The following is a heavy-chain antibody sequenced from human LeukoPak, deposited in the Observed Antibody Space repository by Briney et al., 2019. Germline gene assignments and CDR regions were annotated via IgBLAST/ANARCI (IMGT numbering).Heavy chain of an antibody. V-gene: IGHV3-30*02. CDR3: AKGIHYYYGSGSYSGVGY. CDR2: IRYDGSNK. D-gene: IGHD3-10*01. J-gene: IGHJ4*02. Sequence: QAGGSLRLSCAASGFTFDDYGMSWVRQAPGKGLEWVAFIRYDGSNKYYADSVKGRFTISRDNSKNTLYLQMNSLRAEDTAVYYCAKGIHYYYGSGSYSGVGYWGQGTLVTVSS. CDR1: GFTFDDYG.